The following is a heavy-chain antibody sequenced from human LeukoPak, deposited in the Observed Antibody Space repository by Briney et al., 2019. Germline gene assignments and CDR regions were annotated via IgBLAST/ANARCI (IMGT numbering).Heavy chain of an antibody. V-gene: IGHV3-23*01. CDR3: AKQNYIAAAGTADY. D-gene: IGHD6-13*01. Sequence: GGSLRLSCAASGFGFSNYPMSWVRQAPGKGLEWVSAISGSGDSTYYADSVKGRFTISRDNSKNTVDLQMNSLRAEDTAVYYCAKQNYIAAAGTADYWGQGTLVTVSS. J-gene: IGHJ4*02. CDR2: ISGSGDST. CDR1: GFGFSNYP.